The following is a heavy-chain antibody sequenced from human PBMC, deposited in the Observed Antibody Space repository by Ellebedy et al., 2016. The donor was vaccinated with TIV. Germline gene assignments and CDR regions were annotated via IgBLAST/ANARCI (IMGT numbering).Heavy chain of an antibody. J-gene: IGHJ4*02. Sequence: GESLKISCQGSAYSFINYWIVWVRQMPGRGLEWMGIIDLSDSDTRYSPSFQGQVTISAYRSVTTAYLHFNSLKPSDTAVYYCVKLGHRATPDDSWGQGTLVTVSS. CDR3: VKLGHRATPDDS. V-gene: IGHV5-51*01. CDR2: IDLSDSDT. CDR1: AYSFINYW. D-gene: IGHD1-14*01.